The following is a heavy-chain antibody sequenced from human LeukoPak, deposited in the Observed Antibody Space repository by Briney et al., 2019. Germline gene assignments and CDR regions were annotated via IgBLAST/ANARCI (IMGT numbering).Heavy chain of an antibody. J-gene: IGHJ4*02. V-gene: IGHV4-34*01. Sequence: PSETPSLTCAVYGGSFSGYYWSWIRQPPGKGLEWIGEINHSGSTNYNPSLKSRVTISVDTSKNQFSLKLSSVTAADTAVYYCARGGLPSYWGQGTLVTVSS. CDR3: ARGGLPSY. D-gene: IGHD2-15*01. CDR2: INHSGST. CDR1: GGSFSGYY.